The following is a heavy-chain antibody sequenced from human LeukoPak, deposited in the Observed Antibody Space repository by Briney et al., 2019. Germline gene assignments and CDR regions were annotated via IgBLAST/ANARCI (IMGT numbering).Heavy chain of an antibody. CDR2: INPSGGST. V-gene: IGHV1-46*01. CDR1: GYTFTGYY. J-gene: IGHJ6*03. Sequence: ASVKVSCKASGYTFTGYYMHWVRQAPGQGLEWMGIINPSGGSTSYAQKFQGRVTMTRDTSTSTVYMELSSLRSEDTAVYYCARVRRGLSNYYDNSGYYHPGYYYYMDVWGKGTTVTISS. D-gene: IGHD3-22*01. CDR3: ARVRRGLSNYYDNSGYYHPGYYYYMDV.